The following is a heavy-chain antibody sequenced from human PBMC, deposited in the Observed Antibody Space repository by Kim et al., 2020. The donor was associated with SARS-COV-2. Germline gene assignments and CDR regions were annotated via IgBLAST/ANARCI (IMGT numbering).Heavy chain of an antibody. CDR1: GYMFTSYG. Sequence: ASVKVSYKACGYMFTSYGFSWVRQAPGQGLEWLGWISARDGGTKYGQKVQGRVIMTTDTSTNTAYMELWSLRSDDTAMYYCARGAYGDVSFDYWGQGTLVTVSS. J-gene: IGHJ4*02. CDR3: ARGAYGDVSFDY. D-gene: IGHD4-17*01. CDR2: ISARDGGT. V-gene: IGHV1-18*04.